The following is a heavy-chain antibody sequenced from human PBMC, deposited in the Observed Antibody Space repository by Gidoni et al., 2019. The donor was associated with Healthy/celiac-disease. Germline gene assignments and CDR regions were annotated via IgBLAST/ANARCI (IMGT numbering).Heavy chain of an antibody. CDR2: ISWNSGSI. CDR1: GFTFDDYA. V-gene: IGHV3-9*01. J-gene: IGHJ4*02. D-gene: IGHD3-3*01. CDR3: AKDGGVGYYDFWSGYYGY. Sequence: EVQLVESGGGLVQPGRSLRLSCAASGFTFDDYAMHWVRQAPGKGLEWVSGISWNSGSIGYADSVKGRFTISRDNAKNSLYLQMNSLRAEDTALYYCAKDGGVGYYDFWSGYYGYWGQGTLVTVSS.